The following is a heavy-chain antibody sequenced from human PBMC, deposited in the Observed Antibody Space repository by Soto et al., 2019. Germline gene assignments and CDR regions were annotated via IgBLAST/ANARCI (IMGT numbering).Heavy chain of an antibody. J-gene: IGHJ5*02. CDR3: AGRNSLASVSLNFRELSYYNGIYP. CDR2: IYYIGST. V-gene: IGHV4-39*01. D-gene: IGHD3-16*02. CDR1: RDSITNSNYY. Sequence: SETLSVTCTVSRDSITNSNYYWGWFRQPPGKGLEWIASIYYIGSTYYNPSLKSRVTISVDTSNNQFSLNLNSVTASDTAVYYCAGRNSLASVSLNFRELSYYNGIYPW.